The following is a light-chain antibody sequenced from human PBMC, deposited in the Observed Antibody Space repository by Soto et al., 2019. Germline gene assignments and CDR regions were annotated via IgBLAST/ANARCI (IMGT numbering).Light chain of an antibody. CDR2: EGS. Sequence: QSALTQPASVSGSPGQSITISCTGISSDIGSYNLVSWYQQHPGKAPKLMIYEGSKRPSGVSDRFSGSKSGNTASLTISGLQAEDEADYYCCSYAPGGRNVVIGEGTKLTVL. V-gene: IGLV2-23*01. CDR1: SSDIGSYNL. J-gene: IGLJ2*01. CDR3: CSYAPGGRNVV.